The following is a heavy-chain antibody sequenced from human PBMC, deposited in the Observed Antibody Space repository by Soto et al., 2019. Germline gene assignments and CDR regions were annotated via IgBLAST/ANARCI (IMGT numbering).Heavy chain of an antibody. CDR1: GGSISSGDYY. Sequence: QVQLQESGPGLVKPSQTLSLTCTVSGGSISSGDYYWSWMRQPPGKGVEWIGYIYYSGSTYYNPSLKSRVTISVDTSKNQSSLKLSSVTAADTAVYYCARSRPMAASYFDYWGQGTLVTVSS. CDR3: ARSRPMAASYFDY. J-gene: IGHJ4*02. V-gene: IGHV4-30-4*01. CDR2: IYYSGST. D-gene: IGHD3-10*01.